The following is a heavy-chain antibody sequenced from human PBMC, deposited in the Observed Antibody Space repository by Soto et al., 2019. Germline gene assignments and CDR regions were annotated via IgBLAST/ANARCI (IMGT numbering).Heavy chain of an antibody. CDR1: GFTFSSYS. CDR3: ARDAYYYDSSGPSGAFDI. Sequence: GGSLRLSCAASGFTFSSYSMNWVRQAPGKGLEWVSSISSSSSYIYYADSVKGRFTISRDNAKNSLYLQTNSLRAEDTAVYYCARDAYYYDSSGPSGAFDIWGQGTMVTVSS. J-gene: IGHJ3*02. V-gene: IGHV3-21*01. D-gene: IGHD3-22*01. CDR2: ISSSSSYI.